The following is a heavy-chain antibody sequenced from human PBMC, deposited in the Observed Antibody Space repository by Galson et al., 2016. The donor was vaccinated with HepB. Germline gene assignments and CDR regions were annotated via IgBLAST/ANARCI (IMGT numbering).Heavy chain of an antibody. CDR2: IYPGDSET. Sequence: QSGAEVKKPGESLKISCKGSGYIFANYWIGWVRQMPGKGLEWMGMIYPGDSETRYSPSFQGQVTFSADKSISTTYLQWSSLTASDTALYYCARLGSAYCSSTTCYDLDSWGQGTLVTVSS. CDR1: GYIFANYW. V-gene: IGHV5-51*01. CDR3: ARLGSAYCSSTTCYDLDS. D-gene: IGHD2-2*01. J-gene: IGHJ4*02.